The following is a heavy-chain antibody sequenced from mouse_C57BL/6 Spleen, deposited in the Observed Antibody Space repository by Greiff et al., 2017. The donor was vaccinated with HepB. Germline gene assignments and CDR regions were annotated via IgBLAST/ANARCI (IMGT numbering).Heavy chain of an antibody. D-gene: IGHD4-1*01. Sequence: EVNLVESGEGLVKPGGSLKLSCAASGFTFSSYAMSWVRQTPEKRLEWVAYISSGGDYIYYADTEKGRFTISRDNARNTLYLQMSSLKSEDTAMYYCTRAPGTWAWFAYWGQGTLVTVSA. CDR1: GFTFSSYA. CDR2: ISSGGDYI. J-gene: IGHJ3*01. V-gene: IGHV5-9-1*02. CDR3: TRAPGTWAWFAY.